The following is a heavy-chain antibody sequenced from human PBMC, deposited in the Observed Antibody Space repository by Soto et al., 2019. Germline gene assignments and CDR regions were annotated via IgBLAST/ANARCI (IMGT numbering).Heavy chain of an antibody. CDR3: ASVTRTCISTTCYRYYYGMDV. V-gene: IGHV4-61*01. Sequence: PSETLSLTCTVSGGSVSSGSYYWSWIRQPPGKGLEWIGYIYYSGTTNYNPSLQSRVTISVDTSKNQFSLKLSSVTAADTAVYYCASVTRTCISTTCYRYYYGMDVWGHGTTVTVAS. CDR2: IYYSGTT. CDR1: GGSVSSGSYY. D-gene: IGHD2-2*02. J-gene: IGHJ6*02.